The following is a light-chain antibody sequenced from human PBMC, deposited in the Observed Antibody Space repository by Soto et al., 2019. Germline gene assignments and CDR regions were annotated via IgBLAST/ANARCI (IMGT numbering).Light chain of an antibody. J-gene: IGKJ1*01. CDR1: QSVSSN. CDR2: GAS. V-gene: IGKV3-20*01. Sequence: IVLAPSPGTLSLSPGERATLSCRASQSVSSNLAWYQQKPGQAPRLLIYGASTRATGIPDRFSGSGSGADFTLTISRLEPEDFAVYYCHQYGSSPTFGQGTKVDIK. CDR3: HQYGSSPT.